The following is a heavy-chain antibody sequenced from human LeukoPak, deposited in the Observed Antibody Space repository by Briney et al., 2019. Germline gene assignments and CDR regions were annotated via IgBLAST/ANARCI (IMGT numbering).Heavy chain of an antibody. D-gene: IGHD6-19*01. CDR1: GFTFSSYS. CDR3: ARSVLAGTGGFDY. CDR2: ISSSSSYI. J-gene: IGHJ4*02. Sequence: GGSLRLSCAASGFTFSSYSMNWVRQAPGKGLEWVSSISSSSSYIYYADSVKGRFTISRDNAKNSLYLQMNSLRAEDTAVYYCARSVLAGTGGFDYWGQGTLVTVSS. V-gene: IGHV3-21*01.